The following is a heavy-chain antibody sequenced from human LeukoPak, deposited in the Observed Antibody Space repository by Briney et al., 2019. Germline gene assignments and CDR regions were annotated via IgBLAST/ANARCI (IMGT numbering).Heavy chain of an antibody. J-gene: IGHJ5*02. V-gene: IGHV1-69*05. CDR3: AREAMVRGVIISPWFDP. D-gene: IGHD3-10*01. Sequence: GASVKVSCKASGGTFSSYAISWVRQAPGQGLEWMGGIIPIFGTANYAQKFQGRVTITTDESASTAYMELSSLRSDDTAVYYCAREAMVRGVIISPWFDPWGQGTLVTVSS. CDR1: GGTFSSYA. CDR2: IIPIFGTA.